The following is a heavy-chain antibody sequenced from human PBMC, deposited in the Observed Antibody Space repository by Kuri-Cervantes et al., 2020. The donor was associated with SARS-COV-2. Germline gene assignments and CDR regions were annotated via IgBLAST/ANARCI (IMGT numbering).Heavy chain of an antibody. J-gene: IGHJ6*02. Sequence: SVKVSCKASGGTLSTYNFSWVRQAPGQGLEWMGGIIPILGVSNYAQNFQGRVTITADKSTNTAYMELSSLRSEDTAVYYCAVRKYSNPNRSSYYYYYGMDVWGQGTTVTVSS. CDR2: IIPILGVS. CDR1: GGTLSTYN. D-gene: IGHD6-6*01. V-gene: IGHV1-69*10. CDR3: AVRKYSNPNRSSYYYYYGMDV.